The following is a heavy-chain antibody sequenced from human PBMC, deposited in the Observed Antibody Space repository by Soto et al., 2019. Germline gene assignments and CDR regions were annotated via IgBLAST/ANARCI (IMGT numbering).Heavy chain of an antibody. V-gene: IGHV3-11*06. CDR3: ARGSSVRGMNV. CDR1: GFIFSDYY. D-gene: IGHD6-13*01. J-gene: IGHJ6*02. Sequence: GGSLRLSCAASGFIFSDYYMSWVRQAPGKGLEWVSYISGTDPYMKYADAVRGRFAISRDNAKNSVYLQMNSLRDDDTAVYYCARGSSVRGMNVWGQGTTVTVSS. CDR2: ISGTDPYM.